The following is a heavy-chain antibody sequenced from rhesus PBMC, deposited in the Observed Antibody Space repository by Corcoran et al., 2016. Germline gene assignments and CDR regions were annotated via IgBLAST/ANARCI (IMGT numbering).Heavy chain of an antibody. CDR2: VSGSGRIT. J-gene: IGHJ4*01. D-gene: IGHD3-22*01. CDR3: VKGSARSPHY. CDR1: GVSISRDY. V-gene: IGHV4-173*01. Sequence: QLQLQESGPGLVKPSETLSLTCSVSGVSISRDYWNLIRQSPEKGLEWIGRVSGSGRITEYNPSLKARVTISTDTPRNQFSLKLNSVTAADTAVYYCVKGSARSPHYWGQGVLVTVSS.